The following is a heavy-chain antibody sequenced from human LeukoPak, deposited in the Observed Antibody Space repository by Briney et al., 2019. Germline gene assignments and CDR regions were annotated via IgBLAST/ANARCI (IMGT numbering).Heavy chain of an antibody. D-gene: IGHD3-10*01. CDR1: GGSISSYY. Sequence: PSETLSLTCTVSGGSISSYYWSWIRQPPGKGLEWIGYIYYSGSTNYNPSLKSRVTISVDTSKNQFSLKLSSVTAADTAVYYCARHELGNYGYYLDYWGQGTLVTVSS. CDR2: IYYSGST. J-gene: IGHJ4*02. CDR3: ARHELGNYGYYLDY. V-gene: IGHV4-59*08.